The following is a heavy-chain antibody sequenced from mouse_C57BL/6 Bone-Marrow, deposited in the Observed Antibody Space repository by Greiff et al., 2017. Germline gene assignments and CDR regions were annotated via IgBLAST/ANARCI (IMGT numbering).Heavy chain of an antibody. J-gene: IGHJ1*03. CDR1: GFTFSDYY. CDR3: AREGSLDWYFDV. Sequence: EVQVVESGGGLVQPGGSLTLSCAASGFTFSDYYMYWVRQTPEKRLEWVAYISNGGGSTYYPDTVKGRFTISRDNAKNTLYLQMSRLKSEDTAMYYCAREGSLDWYFDVWGTGTTVTVSS. CDR2: ISNGGGST. V-gene: IGHV5-12*01.